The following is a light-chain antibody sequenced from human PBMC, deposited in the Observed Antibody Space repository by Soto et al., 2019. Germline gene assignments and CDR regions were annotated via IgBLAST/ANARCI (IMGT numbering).Light chain of an antibody. J-gene: IGKJ4*01. CDR1: QDIDNS. CDR2: RAS. CDR3: LQYNGYPLT. Sequence: IQVTESPSAMAAALVCRFTISFRASQDIDNSLAWFQQKPGKVPKRLIYRASTLHTGVPSRFSGSGSGTAFPLTISSLQPEDFATYYCLQYNGYPLTFGGGTKVDI. V-gene: IGKV1-17*03.